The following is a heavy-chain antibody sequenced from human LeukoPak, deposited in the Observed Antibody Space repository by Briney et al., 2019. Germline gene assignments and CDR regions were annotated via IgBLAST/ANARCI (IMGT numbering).Heavy chain of an antibody. CDR2: IRSKAYGGTT. Sequence: GGSLRLSCTASGFTFGDYAMSWFRQAPGKGLEWVGFIRSKAYGGTTEYAASVKGRFTISRDDSKSIAYLQMNSLKSEDTAVYYCTRDLNGDYGFAFDIWGQGTMVTVSS. CDR3: TRDLNGDYGFAFDI. V-gene: IGHV3-49*03. J-gene: IGHJ3*02. D-gene: IGHD4-17*01. CDR1: GFTFGDYA.